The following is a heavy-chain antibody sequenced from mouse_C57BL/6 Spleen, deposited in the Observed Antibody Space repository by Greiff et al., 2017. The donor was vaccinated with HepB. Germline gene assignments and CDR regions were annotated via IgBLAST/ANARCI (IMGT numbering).Heavy chain of an antibody. D-gene: IGHD1-1*01. V-gene: IGHV5-17*01. Sequence: VQLKESGGGLVKPGGSLKLSCAASGFTFSDYGMHWVRQAPEKGLEWVAYISSGSSTIYYADKVKGRFTISRDNAKNTLFLQMTSLRSEDTAMYYCARPLITTVVATPFDYWGQGTTLTVSS. CDR2: ISSGSSTI. J-gene: IGHJ2*01. CDR3: ARPLITTVVATPFDY. CDR1: GFTFSDYG.